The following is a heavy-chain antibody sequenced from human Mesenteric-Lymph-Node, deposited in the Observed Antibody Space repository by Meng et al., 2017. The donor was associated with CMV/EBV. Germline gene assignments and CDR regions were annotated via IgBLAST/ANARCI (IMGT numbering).Heavy chain of an antibody. V-gene: IGHV4-34*01. CDR3: ARNPGIAAAGTYYYYYGMDV. J-gene: IGHJ6*02. Sequence: SQTLSLTCAVYGGSFSGYYWSWIRQPPGKGLEWIGEINHSGSTNYNPSLKSRVTISVDKSKNQFSLKLSSVTAADTAVYYCARNPGIAAAGTYYYYYGMDVWGQGTTVTVSS. CDR1: GGSFSGYY. D-gene: IGHD6-13*01. CDR2: INHSGST.